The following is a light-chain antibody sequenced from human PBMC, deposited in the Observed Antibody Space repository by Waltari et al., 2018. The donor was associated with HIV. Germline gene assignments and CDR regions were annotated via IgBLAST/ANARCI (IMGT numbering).Light chain of an antibody. CDR1: SGDVGGYNF. J-gene: IGLJ1*01. Sequence: QSALTQPASVSGSPGQSITISCTGTSGDVGGYNFVSWYQQHPCTAPKLIIYEVTYRPSGVSDRFSGSKSGNTASLTISGLQAEDEADYYCCSYTSSNTYDFGTGTTVTVL. CDR2: EVT. V-gene: IGLV2-14*03. CDR3: CSYTSSNTYD.